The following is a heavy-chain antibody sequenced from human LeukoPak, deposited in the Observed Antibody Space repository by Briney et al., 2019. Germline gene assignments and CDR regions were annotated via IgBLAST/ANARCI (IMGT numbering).Heavy chain of an antibody. Sequence: SETLSLTCTVSGGSISSYYWSRIRQPPGKGLEWIGYIYYSGSTNYNPSLRSRVTISVDTSKNQFSLKLSSVTAADTAVYYCARTYSSGWYEAPLRAFDIWGQGTMVTVSS. CDR1: GGSISSYY. V-gene: IGHV4-59*08. D-gene: IGHD6-19*01. J-gene: IGHJ3*02. CDR3: ARTYSSGWYEAPLRAFDI. CDR2: IYYSGST.